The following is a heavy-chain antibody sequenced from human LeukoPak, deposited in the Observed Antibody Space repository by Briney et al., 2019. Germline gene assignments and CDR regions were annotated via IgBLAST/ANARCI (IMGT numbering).Heavy chain of an antibody. CDR3: ARGRTTVSHDYYFDY. Sequence: ASVKVSCKASGYTFTGYYMHWVRQAPGQGIEWMGWINPNSGGTNYAQKFQGRVTMTRDTSISTAYMELSRLRSDDTAVYYCARGRTTVSHDYYFDYWGQGTLVTVSS. D-gene: IGHD3-3*01. CDR2: INPNSGGT. CDR1: GYTFTGYY. V-gene: IGHV1-2*02. J-gene: IGHJ4*02.